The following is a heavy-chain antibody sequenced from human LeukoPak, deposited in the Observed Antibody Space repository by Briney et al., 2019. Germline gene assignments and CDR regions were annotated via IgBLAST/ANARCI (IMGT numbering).Heavy chain of an antibody. CDR1: GYSFTGYY. CDR3: ARSYDSSGYWIYLDY. Sequence: ASVNLSCKASGYSFTGYYMHWGRQAPRQGLEWMGWMNPNNGGTNYEQKFQGRVTMTRDPAISTAYMELSRLRPHDTAVYYCARSYDSSGYWIYLDYWGQGTLVTVCS. CDR2: MNPNNGGT. V-gene: IGHV1-2*02. D-gene: IGHD3-22*01. J-gene: IGHJ4*02.